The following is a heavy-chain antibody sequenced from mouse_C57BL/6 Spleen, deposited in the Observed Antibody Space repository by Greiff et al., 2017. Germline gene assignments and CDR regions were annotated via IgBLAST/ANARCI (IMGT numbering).Heavy chain of an antibody. CDR2: ISSGSSTI. CDR1: GFTFSDYG. D-gene: IGHD2-4*01. V-gene: IGHV5-17*01. Sequence: EVQRVESGGGLVKPGGSLKLSCAASGFTFSDYGMHWVRQAPEKGLEWVAYISSGSSTIYYADTVKGRFTISRDNAKNTLFLQMTSLRSEDTAMYYCARTGIYYDYEGFAYWGQGTLVTVSA. CDR3: ARTGIYYDYEGFAY. J-gene: IGHJ3*01.